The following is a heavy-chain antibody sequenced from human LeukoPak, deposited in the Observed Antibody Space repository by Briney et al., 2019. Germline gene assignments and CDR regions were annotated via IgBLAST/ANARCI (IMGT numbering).Heavy chain of an antibody. Sequence: GGSLRLSCAASGFTFSDYAMHWVRQAPGKGLEWVSLISWDGITYYADSVKGRFISSRDNSKNSLYLQMNSLRVEDTALYYCAKDKRYYDSRRFGYFYYMDVWGKGTTVTVSS. D-gene: IGHD3-22*01. J-gene: IGHJ6*03. V-gene: IGHV3-43D*03. CDR3: AKDKRYYDSRRFGYFYYMDV. CDR2: ISWDGIT. CDR1: GFTFSDYA.